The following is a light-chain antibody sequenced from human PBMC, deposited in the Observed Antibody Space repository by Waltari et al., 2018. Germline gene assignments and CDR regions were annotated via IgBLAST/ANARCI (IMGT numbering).Light chain of an antibody. J-gene: IGLJ2*01. CDR2: YNK. CDR1: NIRSKS. V-gene: IGLV3-21*01. CDR3: QVWDSDSDHVV. Sequence: SYVLTQPPSVSVAPGETARITCGGNNIRSKSVHWYQQEPGQAPILVTYYNKDRPEGVPERFSGSNSGNTATLTISRVGAGDEADYYCQVWDSDSDHVVFGGGTKLAVL.